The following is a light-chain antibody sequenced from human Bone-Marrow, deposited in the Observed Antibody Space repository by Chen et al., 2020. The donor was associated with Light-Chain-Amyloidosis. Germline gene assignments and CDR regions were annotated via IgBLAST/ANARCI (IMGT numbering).Light chain of an antibody. CDR1: RGSIATNY. CDR2: EDD. Sequence: NFLLTQPPFVPDSPGKTVIIPSPPGRGSIATNYVQWYQQRPASSPTTVIYEDDQRPSGVPDRFSGSIDRSANSASLTISGLKTEDEADYYCQSYQGSSQGVFGGGTKLTVL. CDR3: QSYQGSSQGV. V-gene: IGLV6-57*01. J-gene: IGLJ3*02.